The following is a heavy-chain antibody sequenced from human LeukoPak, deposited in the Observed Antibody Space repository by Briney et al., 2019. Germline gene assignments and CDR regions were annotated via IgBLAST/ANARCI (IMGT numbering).Heavy chain of an antibody. CDR2: IHYTGST. CDR3: ARVSGYDWESFYDY. D-gene: IGHD5-12*01. Sequence: SETLSLTCSVSGGSINSYYWSWIRQPPGKGLECIGYIHYTGSTNYNPSLKSRVTISVDTSKNQFSLKLSSVTAADTAMYYCARVSGYDWESFYDYWGQGSLVTVSS. CDR1: GGSINSYY. J-gene: IGHJ4*02. V-gene: IGHV4-59*01.